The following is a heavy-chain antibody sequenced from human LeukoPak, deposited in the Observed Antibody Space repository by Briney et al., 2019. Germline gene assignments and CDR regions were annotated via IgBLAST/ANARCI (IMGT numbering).Heavy chain of an antibody. Sequence: GGSLRLSCATSGFTFSSYTMNWVRQAPGKGLEWVSCISSSSTNIYYADSVKGRFTISRDNAKNSLYLQMNSLRAEDTAVYYCARKLYSDNSHDAFDIWGQGTMVIVSS. CDR1: GFTFSSYT. CDR3: ARKLYSDNSHDAFDI. CDR2: ISSSSTNI. V-gene: IGHV3-21*01. J-gene: IGHJ3*02. D-gene: IGHD1-26*01.